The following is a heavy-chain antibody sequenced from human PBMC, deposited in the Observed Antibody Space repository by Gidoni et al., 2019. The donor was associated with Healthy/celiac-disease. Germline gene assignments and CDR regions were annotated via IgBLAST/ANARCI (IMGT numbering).Heavy chain of an antibody. CDR1: GFTFSSYA. Sequence: QVQLVESGGGVVQPGRSLRLSCAASGFTFSSYAMHWVRQAPGKGLEWGAVISYDGSNKYYADSVKGRFTISRDNSKNTLYLQMNSLRAEDTAVYYCASAVDTAMGIDYWGQGTLVTVSS. D-gene: IGHD5-18*01. J-gene: IGHJ4*02. CDR3: ASAVDTAMGIDY. V-gene: IGHV3-30*01. CDR2: ISYDGSNK.